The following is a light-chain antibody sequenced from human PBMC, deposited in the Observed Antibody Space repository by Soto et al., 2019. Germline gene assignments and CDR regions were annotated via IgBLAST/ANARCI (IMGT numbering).Light chain of an antibody. Sequence: DIVMTQSPDSLAVSLGERATINCKSSQSVLYSSNNKNYLAWYQQKPGQPPKLLIYWASTRESGVPDRFSGSGSGTDFTISISSMQDVDVSVYYCQQYYCTPHTFGQGTKVENK. CDR3: QQYYCTPHT. CDR2: WAS. CDR1: QSVLYSSNNKNY. V-gene: IGKV4-1*01. J-gene: IGKJ1*01.